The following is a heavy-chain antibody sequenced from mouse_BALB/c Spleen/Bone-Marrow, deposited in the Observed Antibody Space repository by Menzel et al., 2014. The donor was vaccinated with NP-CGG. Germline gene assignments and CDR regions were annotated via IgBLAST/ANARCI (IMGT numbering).Heavy chain of an antibody. V-gene: IGHV1-5*01. CDR2: IHPGNSDT. J-gene: IGHJ2*01. CDR1: GYTFSNYW. CDR3: TTLARNNFDY. Sequence: EVQRVESGTVLARPGAAVKMSCKASGYTFSNYWMHWIKQRPGQGLEWIGTIHPGNSDTTYSQKFKGKAKLTAVTSTSTAYMELSSLTNEDSAVYYCTTLARNNFDYWGQGTTLTVSS. D-gene: IGHD3-1*01.